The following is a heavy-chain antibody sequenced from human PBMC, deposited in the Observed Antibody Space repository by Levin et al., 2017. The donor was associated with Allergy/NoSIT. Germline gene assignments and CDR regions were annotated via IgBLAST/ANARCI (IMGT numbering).Heavy chain of an antibody. D-gene: IGHD6-13*01. CDR1: GGSFSGYY. Sequence: SETLSLTCAVYGGSFSGYYWSWIRQPPGKGLEWIGEINHSESPNYNPSLKSRVTISVDTSKNQFSLKLTSVTVADRAVKYCARSTSSWSLSAFDIWGPGTMVTVSS. CDR3: ARSTSSWSLSAFDI. V-gene: IGHV4-34*01. CDR2: INHSESP. J-gene: IGHJ3*02.